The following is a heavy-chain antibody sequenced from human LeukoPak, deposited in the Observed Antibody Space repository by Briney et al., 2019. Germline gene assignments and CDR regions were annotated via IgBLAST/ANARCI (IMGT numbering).Heavy chain of an antibody. V-gene: IGHV1-18*01. CDR3: ARVRVAAANDY. Sequence: ASVKVSCKASGYTFTSYGISWVRQAPGQGLEWMGWISAYNGNTNYAQKLQGRVTMTTDTSTSTVYMELSSLRSEDTAVYYCARVRVAAANDYWGQGTLVTVSS. D-gene: IGHD6-13*01. CDR2: ISAYNGNT. CDR1: GYTFTSYG. J-gene: IGHJ4*02.